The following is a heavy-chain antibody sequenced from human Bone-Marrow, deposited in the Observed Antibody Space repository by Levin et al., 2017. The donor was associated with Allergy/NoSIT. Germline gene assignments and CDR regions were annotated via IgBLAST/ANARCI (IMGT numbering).Heavy chain of an antibody. V-gene: IGHV3-7*01. J-gene: IGHJ4*02. CDR1: GFTFSDYW. Sequence: GKSLKISCAASGFTFSDYWMTWVRQAPGKGLEWVANIKEDGIEKHYVDSVKGRFTISRDNAKNSLFLQMNSLRAEDTAVYYCARDPLRRFDCWGQGTLVTVSS. CDR3: ARDPLRRFDC. CDR2: IKEDGIEK.